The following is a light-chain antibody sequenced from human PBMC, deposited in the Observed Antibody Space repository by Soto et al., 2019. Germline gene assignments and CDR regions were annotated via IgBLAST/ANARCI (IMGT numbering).Light chain of an antibody. Sequence: QSALTQPASVSGSPGQSITISCTGTISDIGTHNYVSWYQQHPGKAPQLIIYGVTIRPSGVSSRFSGSKSGNTASLTISGLQAEDGADYYCSSFAYSRILVFGGGTKLTVL. CDR3: SSFAYSRILV. J-gene: IGLJ3*02. CDR2: GVT. CDR1: ISDIGTHNY. V-gene: IGLV2-14*01.